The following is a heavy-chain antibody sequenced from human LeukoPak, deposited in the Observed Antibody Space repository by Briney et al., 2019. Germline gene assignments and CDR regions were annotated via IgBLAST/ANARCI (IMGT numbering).Heavy chain of an antibody. Sequence: GGSLRLSCAASGFTFSSYSMNWVRQAPGKGLEWVSSISSSNSYIHYADSVQGRFTISRDNAKNSLYLEMNSLRADDTAVYYCVRVYSGSPDPAYWGQGTLVTVSS. CDR2: ISSSNSYI. CDR3: VRVYSGSPDPAY. J-gene: IGHJ4*02. D-gene: IGHD1-26*01. V-gene: IGHV3-21*01. CDR1: GFTFSSYS.